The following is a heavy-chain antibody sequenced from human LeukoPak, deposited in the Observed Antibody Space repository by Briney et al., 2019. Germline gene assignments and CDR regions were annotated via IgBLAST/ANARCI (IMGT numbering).Heavy chain of an antibody. CDR1: GGSISSSSYY. Sequence: PSETLSLTCTVSGGSISSSSYYWGWIRQPPGKGLEWIGNIYYSGSTYYNPSLKSRVTISVDTSKNQFSLKLSSVTAADTAVYYCAREGGLRYFDWLFDYFDYWGQGTLVTVSS. V-gene: IGHV4-39*02. CDR3: AREGGLRYFDWLFDYFDY. CDR2: IYYSGST. D-gene: IGHD3-9*01. J-gene: IGHJ4*02.